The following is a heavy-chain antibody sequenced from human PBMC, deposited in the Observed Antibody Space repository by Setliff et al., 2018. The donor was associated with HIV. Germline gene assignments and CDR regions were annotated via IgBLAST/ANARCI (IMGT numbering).Heavy chain of an antibody. CDR3: STVVTLAYCHDGLCPAFDS. Sequence: PSETLSLTCRLSGDSIVFDDSTRSYHCSWIRQPPGKGLEWIGSTPYRGRTNYNPSLRSRVTISLDTSKSQFSLKLGSVTAADTAVYFCSTVVTLAYCHDGLCPAFDSWGQGALVTVSS. D-gene: IGHD2-8*01. CDR2: TPYRGRT. CDR1: GDSIVFDDSTRSYH. J-gene: IGHJ4*02. V-gene: IGHV4-39*07.